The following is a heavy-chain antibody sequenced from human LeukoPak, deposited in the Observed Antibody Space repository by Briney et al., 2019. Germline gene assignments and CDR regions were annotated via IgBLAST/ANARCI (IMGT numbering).Heavy chain of an antibody. CDR1: GYNFTSYW. CDR2: IDPSDSYT. D-gene: IGHD5-18*01. CDR3: ARVLGYSYGWNY. Sequence: GASLRISCKGSGYNFTSYWINWVRQLPGNGLEWMGRIDPSDSYTMYSPSFQGHVTISADKSISTAYLQWSSLKASDSAMYYCARVLGYSYGWNYWGQGTLVTVSS. V-gene: IGHV5-10-1*01. J-gene: IGHJ4*02.